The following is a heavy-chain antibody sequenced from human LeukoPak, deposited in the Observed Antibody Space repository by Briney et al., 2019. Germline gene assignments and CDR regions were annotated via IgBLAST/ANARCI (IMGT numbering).Heavy chain of an antibody. Sequence: GGSLRLSCAASGFTFSSYSMNWVRQAPGKGLEWVSSISSSSSYIYYADSVKGRFAISRDNAKNTLYLQMNSLRAEDTAVYYCARDAPGNTALDYWGQGTLVTVSS. CDR1: GFTFSSYS. CDR2: ISSSSSYI. D-gene: IGHD5-18*01. V-gene: IGHV3-21*01. CDR3: ARDAPGNTALDY. J-gene: IGHJ4*02.